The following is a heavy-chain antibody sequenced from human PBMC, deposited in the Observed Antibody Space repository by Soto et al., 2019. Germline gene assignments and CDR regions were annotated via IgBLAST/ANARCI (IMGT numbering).Heavy chain of an antibody. CDR1: GFTFSSYG. Sequence: QVQLVESGGGVVQPGRSLRLSCAASGFTFSSYGMHWVRQAPGKGLEWVAVISYDGSNKYYADSVKGRFTIFRDNSKNTLYLQMNSLRAEDTAVYYCAKVGYDILTGYFTPPFDYWGQGTLVTVSS. CDR2: ISYDGSNK. CDR3: AKVGYDILTGYFTPPFDY. J-gene: IGHJ4*02. V-gene: IGHV3-30*18. D-gene: IGHD3-9*01.